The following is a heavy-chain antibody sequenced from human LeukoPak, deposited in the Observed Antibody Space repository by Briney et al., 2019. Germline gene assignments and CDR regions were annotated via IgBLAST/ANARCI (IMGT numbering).Heavy chain of an antibody. D-gene: IGHD4-17*01. J-gene: IGHJ4*02. Sequence: PSETLSLTCTVSGASISAYYWSWIRQPPGKGLEWIGYIYYSGNTNYNPSLKSRVTISVDTSKNQFSLNLRSVTAADTVVYYCARFYGDYSRFDYWGQGTLVTVSS. CDR2: IYYSGNT. CDR1: GASISAYY. CDR3: ARFYGDYSRFDY. V-gene: IGHV4-59*01.